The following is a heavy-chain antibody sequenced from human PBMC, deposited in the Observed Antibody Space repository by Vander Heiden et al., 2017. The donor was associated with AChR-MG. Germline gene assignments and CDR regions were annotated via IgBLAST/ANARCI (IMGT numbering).Heavy chain of an antibody. Sequence: QLQLQESGPGLVKPSETLSLTRTVPGGSISSRSYYWGWIRQPPGKGLEWIGSIYYSGGTTYNPSLKSRVTISVDTSKNQFSLKRSSVTAADTAGYYCARHGIQLWLFPWFDPWGQGTLVTVSS. V-gene: IGHV4-39*01. D-gene: IGHD5-18*01. CDR2: IYYSGGT. CDR3: ARHGIQLWLFPWFDP. J-gene: IGHJ5*02. CDR1: GGSISSRSYY.